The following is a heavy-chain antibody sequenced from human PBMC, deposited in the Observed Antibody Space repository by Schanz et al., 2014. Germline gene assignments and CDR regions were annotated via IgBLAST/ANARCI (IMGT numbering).Heavy chain of an antibody. CDR2: ISPYNGNT. V-gene: IGHV1-18*01. Sequence: QVQLVQSGAEVKKPGASVKVSCKASGYTFTSYGISWVRQAPGQGLEWMGWISPYNGNTNYAQRFQGRVSITADTSTNTAYMELSSLTSEDTAVHYCARGRGVYDYWGQGTLVTVSS. J-gene: IGHJ4*02. CDR1: GYTFTSYG. CDR3: ARGRGVYDY. D-gene: IGHD2-8*01.